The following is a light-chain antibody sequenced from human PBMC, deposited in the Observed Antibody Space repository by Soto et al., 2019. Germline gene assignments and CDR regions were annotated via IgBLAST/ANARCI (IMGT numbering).Light chain of an antibody. CDR3: QQYNNWPYT. V-gene: IGKV3-15*01. J-gene: IGKJ2*01. CDR1: QSVSNN. CDR2: GAS. Sequence: EIVLTQSPGTLSLSPGERATLSCRASQSVSNNYLAWYQQKPGQAPRLLIYGASVRATGVPARFSGSGSGTEFTLTINSLQSEDYAVYFCQQYNNWPYTFGQGTKVDIK.